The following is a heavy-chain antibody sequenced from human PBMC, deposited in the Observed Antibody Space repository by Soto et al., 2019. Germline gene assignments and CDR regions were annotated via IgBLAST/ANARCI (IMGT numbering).Heavy chain of an antibody. CDR2: ISYDGSNK. J-gene: IGHJ4*02. D-gene: IGHD2-15*01. Sequence: QVQLVESGGGVVQPGRSLRLSCAASGFTFSSYGMHWVRQAPGKGLEWVAVISYDGSNKYYADSVKGRVTISRDNSKNTLYLQMNSLRAEDTAVYYCAKDLSYCSGGSCTEGFDYWGQGTLVTVSS. CDR1: GFTFSSYG. V-gene: IGHV3-30*18. CDR3: AKDLSYCSGGSCTEGFDY.